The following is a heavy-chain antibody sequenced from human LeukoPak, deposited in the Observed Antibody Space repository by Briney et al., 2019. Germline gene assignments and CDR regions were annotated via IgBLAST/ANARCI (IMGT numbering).Heavy chain of an antibody. CDR3: ARGGRGFGELLYADV. V-gene: IGHV1-2*02. D-gene: IGHD3-10*01. CDR1: GYTFTGYY. CDR2: INPNSGGT. J-gene: IGHJ6*04. Sequence: ASVKVSCKASGYTFTGYYMHWVRQAPGQGLEWMGWINPNSGGTNYAQKFQGRVTMTTDTSTSTAYLELRSLRSDDTAVYYCARGGRGFGELLYADVWGKGTTVTVSS.